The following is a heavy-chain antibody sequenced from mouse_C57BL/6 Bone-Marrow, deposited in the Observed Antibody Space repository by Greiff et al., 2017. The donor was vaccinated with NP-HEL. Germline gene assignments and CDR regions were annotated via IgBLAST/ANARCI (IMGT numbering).Heavy chain of an antibody. J-gene: IGHJ3*01. CDR2: IRSKSSNYAT. CDR3: VRDSDYYGSSWAY. Sequence: EVKLMESGGGLVQPKGSLKLSCAASGFTFNTYAMHWVRQAPGKGLEWVARIRSKSSNYATYYADSVKDRFTISRDDSQSMLYPQMNNLKTEDTAMYYCVRDSDYYGSSWAYWGQGTLVTVSA. CDR1: GFTFNTYA. V-gene: IGHV10-3*01. D-gene: IGHD1-1*01.